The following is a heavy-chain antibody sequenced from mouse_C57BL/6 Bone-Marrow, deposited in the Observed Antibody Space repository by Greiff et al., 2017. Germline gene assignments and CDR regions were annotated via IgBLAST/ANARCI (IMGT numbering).Heavy chain of an antibody. CDR1: GYTFTSYW. J-gene: IGHJ3*01. V-gene: IGHV1-7*01. CDR2: INPSSGYT. Sequence: QVQLKESGAELAKPGASVKLSCKASGYTFTSYWMHWVKQRPGQGLAWIGYINPSSGYTKYNQKFKDKATLTAAKSSSTAYMQLSSLTYEDSAVYYCARVEFAYWGQGTLVTVSA. CDR3: ARVEFAY.